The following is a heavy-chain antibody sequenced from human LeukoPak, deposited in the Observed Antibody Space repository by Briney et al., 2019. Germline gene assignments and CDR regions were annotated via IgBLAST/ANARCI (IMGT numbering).Heavy chain of an antibody. CDR3: ARDDVTMVRGVPFDY. J-gene: IGHJ4*02. V-gene: IGHV1-46*01. D-gene: IGHD3-10*01. CDR1: GYSFTSYY. CDR2: INPSGGST. Sequence: GESLKISCKGSGYSFTSYYMHWVRQAPGQGLEWMGIINPSGGSTSYAQKFQGRVTMTRDTSTSTVYMELSSLRSEDTAVYYCARDDVTMVRGVPFDYWGQGTLVTVSS.